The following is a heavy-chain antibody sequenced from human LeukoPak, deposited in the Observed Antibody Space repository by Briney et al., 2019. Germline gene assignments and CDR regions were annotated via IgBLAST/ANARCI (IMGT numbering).Heavy chain of an antibody. V-gene: IGHV5-51*01. J-gene: IGHJ4*02. Sequence: GESLKISCQGSGYSFTDYWIGWVRQMPGKGLEWMGIIYPDDSDFRYSPSFQGQVTMSIDKSISTAYLQWSSLEDAHTAMYYCARRRDGYNYFDYWGQGTLVTVSS. CDR2: IYPDDSDF. D-gene: IGHD5-24*01. CDR1: GYSFTDYW. CDR3: ARRRDGYNYFDY.